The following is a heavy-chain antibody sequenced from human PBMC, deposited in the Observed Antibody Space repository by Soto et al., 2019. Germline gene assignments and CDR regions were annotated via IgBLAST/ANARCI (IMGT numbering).Heavy chain of an antibody. Sequence: QVQLQQWGAGLLKPSETLSLTCAVYGRSFSGYYWSWIRQPPGKGLEWIGEITHSGSTNYNPSLMSRVTISVDTSKNQFSLKLSSVTAADTAVYYCAVRAFSSGWYSFFDYWGQGTLVTVSS. D-gene: IGHD6-19*01. CDR1: GRSFSGYY. CDR3: AVRAFSSGWYSFFDY. CDR2: ITHSGST. V-gene: IGHV4-34*01. J-gene: IGHJ4*02.